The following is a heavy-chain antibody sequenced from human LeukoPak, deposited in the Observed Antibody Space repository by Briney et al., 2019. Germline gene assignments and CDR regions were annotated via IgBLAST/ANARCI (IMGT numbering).Heavy chain of an antibody. CDR1: GFTFTSFW. Sequence: GGSLRLSCAASGFTFTSFWMAWVRQAPGQGLEWVANIAQDGSEAVYADSVRRRFIISRDNAENSLFLQMNSLRAEDTAVYFCSNGIYSTSYWGQGTPVIVSS. V-gene: IGHV3-7*01. CDR2: IAQDGSEA. CDR3: SNGIYSTSY. J-gene: IGHJ4*02. D-gene: IGHD6-6*01.